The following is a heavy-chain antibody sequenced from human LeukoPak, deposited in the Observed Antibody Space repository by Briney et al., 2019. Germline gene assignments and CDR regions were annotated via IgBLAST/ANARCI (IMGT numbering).Heavy chain of an antibody. CDR2: IYYSGST. CDR1: GGSISSGGYS. V-gene: IGHV4-30-4*07. CDR3: ARGYCSGGSCYRALGY. D-gene: IGHD2-15*01. Sequence: SETLSLTCAVSGGSISSGGYSWSWIRQPPGKGLEWIGYIYYSGSTYYNPSLKSRVTISVDTSKNQFSLKLSSVTAADTAVYYCARGYCSGGSCYRALGYWGQGTLVTVSS. J-gene: IGHJ4*02.